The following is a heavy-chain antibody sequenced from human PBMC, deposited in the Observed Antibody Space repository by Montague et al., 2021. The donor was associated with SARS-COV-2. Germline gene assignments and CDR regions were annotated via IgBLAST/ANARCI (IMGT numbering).Heavy chain of an antibody. D-gene: IGHD5-12*01. J-gene: IGHJ4*02. CDR3: ARAHSGSWAHLDN. Sequence: TLPLTCTVSGGSISSGSYYWSWIRQPAGKGLEWIGRIYTSGTTDYSFSLKSRVTISVDTPKNQFSLKLTSVTAADTAVYYCARAHSGSWAHLDNWGQGGLVTVSS. CDR1: GGSISSGSYY. CDR2: IYTSGTT. V-gene: IGHV4-61*02.